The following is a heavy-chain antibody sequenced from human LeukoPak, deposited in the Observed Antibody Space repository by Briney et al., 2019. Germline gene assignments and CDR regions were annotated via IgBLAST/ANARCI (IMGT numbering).Heavy chain of an antibody. V-gene: IGHV4-59*08. CDR3: ARRYSSGWHVYYGMDV. CDR2: IYYSGST. CDR1: GGSISSYY. J-gene: IGHJ6*02. D-gene: IGHD6-19*01. Sequence: SETLSLTCTVSGGSISSYYWSWIRQPPGKGLEWIGYIYYSGSTNYNPSLKSRVTISVDTSKNQSSLKLSSVTAADTAVYYCARRYSSGWHVYYGMDVWGQGTTVTVSS.